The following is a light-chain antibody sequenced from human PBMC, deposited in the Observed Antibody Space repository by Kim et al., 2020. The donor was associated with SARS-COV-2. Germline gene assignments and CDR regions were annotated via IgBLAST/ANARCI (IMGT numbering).Light chain of an antibody. V-gene: IGKV3-20*01. CDR3: QQYGRSPPFT. CDR1: QSVSSSY. Sequence: PGERAPHSCRASQSVSSSYLTWYQQKPGQAPRLLIYGASRRATGIPDRFSGSGSGTDFALTISRLEPEDFAIYYCQQYGRSPPFTFGPGTKVDIK. CDR2: GAS. J-gene: IGKJ3*01.